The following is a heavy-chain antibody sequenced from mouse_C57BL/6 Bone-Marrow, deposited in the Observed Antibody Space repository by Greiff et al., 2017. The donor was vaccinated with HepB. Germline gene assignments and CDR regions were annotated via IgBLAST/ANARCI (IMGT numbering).Heavy chain of an antibody. V-gene: IGHV5-6*01. CDR3: ARPDGYCWYFDV. Sequence: EVQGVESGGDLVKPGGSLKLSCAASGFTFSSYGMSWVRQTPDKRLEWVATISSGGSYTYYPDSVKGRFTISRDNAKNTLYLQMSSLKSEDTAMYYCARPDGYCWYFDVWGTGTTVTVSS. D-gene: IGHD2-3*01. J-gene: IGHJ1*03. CDR1: GFTFSSYG. CDR2: ISSGGSYT.